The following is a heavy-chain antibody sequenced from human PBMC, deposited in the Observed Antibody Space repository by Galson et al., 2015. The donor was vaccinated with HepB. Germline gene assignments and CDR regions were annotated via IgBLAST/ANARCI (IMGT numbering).Heavy chain of an antibody. J-gene: IGHJ6*02. CDR2: ISSSGSTI. CDR1: GFTFSSYE. Sequence: SLRLSCAASGFTFSSYEMNWVRQAPGKGLEWVSYISSSGSTIYYADSVKGRFTISRDNAKNSLYLQMNSLRAEDTAVYYCAREDTVVVPAAWHYYYGMDVWGQWTTVTVSS. CDR3: AREDTVVVPAAWHYYYGMDV. D-gene: IGHD2-2*01. V-gene: IGHV3-48*03.